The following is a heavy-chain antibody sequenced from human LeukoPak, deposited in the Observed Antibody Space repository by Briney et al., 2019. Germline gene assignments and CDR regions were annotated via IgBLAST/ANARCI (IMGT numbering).Heavy chain of an antibody. CDR3: ARDHRDYDILTGYYQDYYGMDV. J-gene: IGHJ6*02. CDR1: GGTFSSYA. D-gene: IGHD3-9*01. V-gene: IGHV1-69*13. Sequence: ASVKVSCKASGGTFSSYAISWVRQAPGQGLEWMGGIIPIFGTANYAQKFQGRVTITADESTSTAYMELSSLRSEDTAVYYCARDHRDYDILTGYYQDYYGMDVWGQGTRSPSP. CDR2: IIPIFGTA.